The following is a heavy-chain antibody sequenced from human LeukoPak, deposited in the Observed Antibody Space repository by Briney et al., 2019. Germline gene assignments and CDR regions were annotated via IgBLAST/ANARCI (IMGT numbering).Heavy chain of an antibody. CDR1: GYTFTRYG. J-gene: IGHJ6*02. Sequence: WASVKVSCKASGYTFTRYGISWVRQAPGQGLEWMGWISAYNGNTNYAQKLQGRVTMTTDTSTSTAYMELRSLRSDDTAVYYCAREGGLIATLSYTYYGMDVWGQGTTVTVSS. CDR2: ISAYNGNT. V-gene: IGHV1-18*01. D-gene: IGHD3-16*01. CDR3: AREGGLIATLSYTYYGMDV.